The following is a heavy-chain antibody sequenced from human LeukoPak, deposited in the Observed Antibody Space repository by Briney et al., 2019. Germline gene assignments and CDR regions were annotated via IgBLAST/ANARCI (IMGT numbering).Heavy chain of an antibody. V-gene: IGHV1-69*04. Sequence: GASVKVSCKASGGTFSSYAISWVRQAPGQGLEWMGRIIPIFGIANYAQKFQGRVTITADKSTSTAYMELSSLRSEDTAVYYCARVGGHYYDSSLFDYWGQGTLATVSS. CDR3: ARVGGHYYDSSLFDY. J-gene: IGHJ4*02. D-gene: IGHD3-22*01. CDR2: IIPIFGIA. CDR1: GGTFSSYA.